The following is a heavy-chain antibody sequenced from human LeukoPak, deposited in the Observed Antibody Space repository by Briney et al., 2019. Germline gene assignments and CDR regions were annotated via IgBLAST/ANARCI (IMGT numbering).Heavy chain of an antibody. V-gene: IGHV3-30*03. D-gene: IGHD6-13*01. CDR3: ARDPSRPYSSSWLDY. CDR2: ISYDGSNK. CDR1: GFTFSSYG. J-gene: IGHJ4*02. Sequence: QSGGSLRLSCAASGFTFSSYGMHWVRQAPGKGLEWVAVISYDGSNKYYADSVKGRFTISRDNSKNTLYLQMNSLRAEDTAVYYCARDPSRPYSSSWLDYWGQGTLVTVSS.